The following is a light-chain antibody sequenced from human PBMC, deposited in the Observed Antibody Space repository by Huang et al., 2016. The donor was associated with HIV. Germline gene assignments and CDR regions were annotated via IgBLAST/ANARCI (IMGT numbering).Light chain of an antibody. J-gene: IGKJ1*01. Sequence: DIVFTQSPGTLSLSPGRGATLSCRASQSVSTLYLAWYQQKPGQAPRLLIHGTSTRAAGIPDRFSGSGSGTDFTLTISRLESEDSAVYYCHHYGGSSWTFGLGTKVEIK. CDR2: GTS. V-gene: IGKV3-20*01. CDR1: QSVSTLY. CDR3: HHYGGSSWT.